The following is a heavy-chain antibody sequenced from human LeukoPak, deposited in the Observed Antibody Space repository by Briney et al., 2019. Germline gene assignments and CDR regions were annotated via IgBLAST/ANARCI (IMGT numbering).Heavy chain of an antibody. V-gene: IGHV4-38-2*02. Sequence: EPSETLSLTCTVSGYSISSGYYWGWIRQPPGKGLEWIGSIYHSGSTYYNPSLKSRVTISVDTSKNQFSLKLSSVTAADTAVYYCARDPWGGYSYGDDAFDIWGQGTMVTVSS. CDR2: IYHSGST. CDR3: ARDPWGGYSYGDDAFDI. D-gene: IGHD5-18*01. J-gene: IGHJ3*02. CDR1: GYSISSGYY.